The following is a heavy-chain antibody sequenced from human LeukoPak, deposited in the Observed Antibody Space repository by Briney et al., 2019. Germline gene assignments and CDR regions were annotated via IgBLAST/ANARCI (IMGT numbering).Heavy chain of an antibody. J-gene: IGHJ4*02. Sequence: PGGSLRLSCAASGFTFSSYSMNWVRQAPGKGLEWVSSISSSSNYIYYADSVKGRLTVSRDNAKNSLYLQMNSLRAEDTAVYYCARDGRPNDYWGQGTLVTVSS. D-gene: IGHD6-6*01. CDR1: GFTFSSYS. CDR2: ISSSSNYI. V-gene: IGHV3-21*01. CDR3: ARDGRPNDY.